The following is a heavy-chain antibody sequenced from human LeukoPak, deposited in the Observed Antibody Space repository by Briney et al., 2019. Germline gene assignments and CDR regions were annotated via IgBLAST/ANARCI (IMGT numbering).Heavy chain of an antibody. Sequence: GSLRLSCAASGFTFSSYAMSWVRQAPGKGLEWVANIKQDGSEKYYVDSVKGRFTISRDNAKSSLFLQMNSLRAEDTAVYYCARDKVPAAISYYGMDVWGQGTTVTVSS. J-gene: IGHJ6*02. CDR3: ARDKVPAAISYYGMDV. D-gene: IGHD2-2*02. V-gene: IGHV3-7*01. CDR1: GFTFSSYA. CDR2: IKQDGSEK.